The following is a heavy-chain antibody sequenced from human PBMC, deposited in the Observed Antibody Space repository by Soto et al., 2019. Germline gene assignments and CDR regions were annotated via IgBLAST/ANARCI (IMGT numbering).Heavy chain of an antibody. CDR3: ARVLLYNWFDP. D-gene: IGHD3-10*01. Sequence: PSETLSLTGAVSGGSSSSYYWSWIRQPAGKGLEWIGRIYTSGSTNYNPSLKSRVTMSVDTSKNQFSLKLSSVTAADTAVYYCARVLLYNWFDPWGQGTLVTAPQ. CDR1: GGSSSSYY. CDR2: IYTSGST. J-gene: IGHJ5*02. V-gene: IGHV4-4*07.